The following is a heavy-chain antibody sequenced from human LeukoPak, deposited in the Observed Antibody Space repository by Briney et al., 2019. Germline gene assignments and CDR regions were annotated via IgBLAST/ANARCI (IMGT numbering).Heavy chain of an antibody. J-gene: IGHJ6*02. V-gene: IGHV3-21*01. CDR1: EFTFSSYS. CDR3: ARDQYRMDV. CDR2: ISDSSSYI. Sequence: GGSLRLSCVASEFTFSSYSMNWVRQAPGKGLEWVSSISDSSSYIYYADSLKGRFTISRDNAKNSLYLQMNSLRAEDTAVYYCARDQYRMDVWGQGTTVTVSS.